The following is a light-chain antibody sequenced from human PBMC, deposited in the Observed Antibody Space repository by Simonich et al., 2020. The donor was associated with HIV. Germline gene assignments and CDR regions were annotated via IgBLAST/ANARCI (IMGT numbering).Light chain of an antibody. CDR3: QQYYSTPHT. Sequence: DIQMTQSPSTLSASVGDRVTITCRASQSISSWLAWYQQKQGKAPKLLIHKASSLESGVPSRFSGSGSGTEFTLTITSLQADDVAIYYCQQYYSTPHTFGQGTKLEIK. CDR2: KAS. J-gene: IGKJ2*01. CDR1: QSISSW. V-gene: IGKV1-5*03.